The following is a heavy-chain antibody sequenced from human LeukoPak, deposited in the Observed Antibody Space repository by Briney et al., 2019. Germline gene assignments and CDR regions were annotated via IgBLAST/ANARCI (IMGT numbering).Heavy chain of an antibody. J-gene: IGHJ3*02. CDR3: ASYKGDTYYYDSSGYCSAFDI. CDR2: IYYSGST. D-gene: IGHD3-22*01. Sequence: SETLSLTCTVSGGSISSYYWSWIRRPPGKGLEWIGYIYYSGSTNYNPSLKSRVTISVDTSKNQFSLKLSSVTAADTAVYYCASYKGDTYYYDSSGYCSAFDIWGQGTMVTVSS. V-gene: IGHV4-59*01. CDR1: GGSISSYY.